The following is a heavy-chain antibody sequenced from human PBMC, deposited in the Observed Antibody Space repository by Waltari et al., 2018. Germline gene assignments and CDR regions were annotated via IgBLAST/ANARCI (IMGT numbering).Heavy chain of an antibody. CDR2: IKQDGSEK. J-gene: IGHJ4*02. CDR1: GFTFSSYW. D-gene: IGHD3-3*01. Sequence: EVQLVESGGGLVQPGGSLRLSCAASGFTFSSYWMSWVRQAPGKGLEWVANIKQDGSEKDYVDSVKGRFTISRDNAKNSLYLQMNSLRAEDTAVYYCARDRPYDFWSGYYFHWGQGTLVTVSS. V-gene: IGHV3-7*01. CDR3: ARDRPYDFWSGYYFH.